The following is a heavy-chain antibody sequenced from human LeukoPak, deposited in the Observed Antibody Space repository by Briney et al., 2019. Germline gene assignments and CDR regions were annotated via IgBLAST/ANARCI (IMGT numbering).Heavy chain of an antibody. CDR2: INPNSGGT. CDR1: GYTFTGYY. Sequence: GASVKVSCKASGYTFTGYYMHWVRQAPGQGLEWMGWINPNSGGTNYAQKFQGRVTMTRDTSISTAYMELSRLRSDDTAVYYCARERYSYAKKRFDPWGQGTLVTVSS. J-gene: IGHJ5*02. V-gene: IGHV1-2*02. CDR3: ARERYSYAKKRFDP. D-gene: IGHD5-18*01.